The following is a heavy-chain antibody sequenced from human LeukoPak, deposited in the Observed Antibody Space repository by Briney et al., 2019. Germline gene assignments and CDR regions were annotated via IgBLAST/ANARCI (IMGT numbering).Heavy chain of an antibody. V-gene: IGHV4-34*01. Sequence: SETLSLTCAVYGGSFRGYYWSWIRQPPGKGLEWIGEINHSGSTNYNPSLKSRVTISVDTSKNQFSLKLSSVTAADTAVYYCARALLSRGIDYWGQGTLVTVSS. CDR1: GGSFRGYY. J-gene: IGHJ4*02. D-gene: IGHD3-10*01. CDR2: INHSGST. CDR3: ARALLSRGIDY.